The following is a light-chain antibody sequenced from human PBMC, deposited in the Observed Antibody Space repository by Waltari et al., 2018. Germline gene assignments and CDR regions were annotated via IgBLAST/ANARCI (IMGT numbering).Light chain of an antibody. J-gene: IGLJ3*02. Sequence: QSVLTQPPSASGTPGQRVTISCPGRSSNIGSNYVSWYQQLPGTAPKHLIYRNNQRPSGVPDRFSGSKSGTSASLAISGLRSEDEADYYCAAWDDSLSGWVFGGGTKLTVL. CDR1: SSNIGSNY. CDR3: AAWDDSLSGWV. CDR2: RNN. V-gene: IGLV1-47*01.